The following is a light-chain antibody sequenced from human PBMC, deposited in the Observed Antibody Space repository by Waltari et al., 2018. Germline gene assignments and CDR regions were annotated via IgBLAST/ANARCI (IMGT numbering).Light chain of an antibody. CDR2: EVT. Sequence: HSALTQPPSASGSPGQSVPISCTGTSSDVGGSDYVSWYQQHPGKAPKLIISEVTKRPSGVPDRFSGSKSGNTASLTVSGLQADDEADYYCSSFAGSNNYVFGTGTKVTVL. J-gene: IGLJ1*01. CDR3: SSFAGSNNYV. CDR1: SSDVGGSDY. V-gene: IGLV2-8*01.